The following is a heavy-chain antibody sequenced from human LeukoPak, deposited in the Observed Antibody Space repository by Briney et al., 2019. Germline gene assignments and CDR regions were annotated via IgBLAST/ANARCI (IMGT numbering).Heavy chain of an antibody. D-gene: IGHD3-10*01. CDR2: ISAYNGNT. CDR3: ARDMEWWELGARVKRFDP. CDR1: GYTFTSYG. J-gene: IGHJ5*02. Sequence: ASVKVSCKASGYTFTSYGISWVRQAPGQGLEWMGWISAYNGNTNYAQKLQGRVTTTTDTSTSTAFMELRSLRSDDMAVYYCARDMEWWELGARVKRFDPWGQGTLVTVSS. V-gene: IGHV1-18*03.